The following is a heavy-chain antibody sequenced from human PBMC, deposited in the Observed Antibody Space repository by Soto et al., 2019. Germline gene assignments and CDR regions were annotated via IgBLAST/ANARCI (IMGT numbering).Heavy chain of an antibody. CDR1: GYTFSSDG. CDR3: ARGGYDILATYWGFDY. D-gene: IGHD3-9*01. V-gene: IGHV1-18*01. Sequence: ASVNVSCKASGYTFSSDGISWVRQAPGQGLEWMGWISGYNGNTNYAQKIQGRVTMTTDTSKSTAYLELRSLRSDDTAVYYCARGGYDILATYWGFDYWGQGTLVTVSS. CDR2: ISGYNGNT. J-gene: IGHJ4*02.